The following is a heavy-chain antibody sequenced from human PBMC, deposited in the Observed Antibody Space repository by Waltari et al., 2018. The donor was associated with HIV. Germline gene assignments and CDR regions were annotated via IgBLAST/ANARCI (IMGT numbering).Heavy chain of an antibody. CDR1: GHTFPSYS. V-gene: IGHV1-3*01. J-gene: IGHJ4*01. Sequence: QVLLVQSGTEVKQPGASVTISCKACGHTFPSYSVHWVRQAPGRGLEWVGWINSGNGDSRYSPAFQDRRTMTRDISASTSYFVLSGLTSDDTSVYFCARSGIVRGRSYELLAFWGQGT. CDR3: ARSGIVRGRSYELLAF. D-gene: IGHD3-16*01. CDR2: INSGNGDS.